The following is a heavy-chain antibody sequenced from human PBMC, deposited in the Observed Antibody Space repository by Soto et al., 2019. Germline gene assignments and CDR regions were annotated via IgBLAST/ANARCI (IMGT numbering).Heavy chain of an antibody. CDR1: GFTFRNYG. CDR3: ATRPQNTYYYGVFDW. V-gene: IGHV3-74*01. Sequence: GESLKISCAASGFTFRNYGMNWVRQAPGKGLVWVSRLQSDGSSTDYADSVKGRFTISRDNAKNTVYLQMNSLRVEDTAVYYCATRPQNTYYYGVFDWWGPGTLVTVSS. CDR2: LQSDGSST. J-gene: IGHJ4*02. D-gene: IGHD3-10*01.